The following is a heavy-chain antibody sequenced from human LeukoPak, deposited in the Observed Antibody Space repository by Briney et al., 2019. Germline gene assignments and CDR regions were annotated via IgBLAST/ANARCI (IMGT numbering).Heavy chain of an antibody. D-gene: IGHD6-19*01. V-gene: IGHV3-30*18. CDR2: ISYDGSNK. CDR3: AKGKAVAGRSGFDY. Sequence: GGSLRLSCAASGFTFSSYGMHWVRQAPGKGLEWVAVISYDGSNKYYADSVKGRFTISRDNSKNTLYLQMNSLRAKDTAVYYCAKGKAVAGRSGFDYWGQGTLVTVSS. J-gene: IGHJ4*02. CDR1: GFTFSSYG.